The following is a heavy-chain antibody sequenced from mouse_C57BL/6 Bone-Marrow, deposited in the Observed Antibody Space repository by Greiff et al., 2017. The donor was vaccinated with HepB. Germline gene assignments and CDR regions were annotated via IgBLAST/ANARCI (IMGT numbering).Heavy chain of an antibody. Sequence: VQLQQSVAELVRPGASVKLSCTASGFNIKNTYMHWVKQRPEQGLEWIGRIDPANGNTKYAPKFQGKATITADTSSNTAYLQLSSLTSEDTAIYYCAKECRGLLRCRGFAYWGQGTLVTVSA. CDR2: IDPANGNT. D-gene: IGHD1-1*01. CDR3: AKECRGLLRCRGFAY. V-gene: IGHV14-3*01. J-gene: IGHJ3*01. CDR1: GFNIKNTY.